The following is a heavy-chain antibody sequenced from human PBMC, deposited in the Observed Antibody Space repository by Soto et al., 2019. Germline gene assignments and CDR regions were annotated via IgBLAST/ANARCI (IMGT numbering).Heavy chain of an antibody. Sequence: QVQLVQSGAEVKKPGVSVKVSCKASGYTFSSHVMHGVRQAPGQRLEWMGWINAGNGNTKYSQKFQGRVTITRDTSASTAYMELSSLRSEDTAVYYCASSHALYYDYGMDVWGQGTTVTVSS. D-gene: IGHD2-2*01. J-gene: IGHJ6*02. CDR2: INAGNGNT. CDR1: GYTFSSHV. CDR3: ASSHALYYDYGMDV. V-gene: IGHV1-3*01.